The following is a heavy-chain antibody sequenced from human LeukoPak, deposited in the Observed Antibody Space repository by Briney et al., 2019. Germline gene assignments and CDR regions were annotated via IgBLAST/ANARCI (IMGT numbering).Heavy chain of an antibody. D-gene: IGHD2-21*02. CDR1: GFILRSYA. V-gene: IGHV3-30*03. CDR3: ARARVTSTLKNSYYYVMDV. CDR2: VSHDGSNE. J-gene: IGHJ6*04. Sequence: GKSLRLSCAASGFILRSYAMPWVRQAPGRGLEWVALVSHDGSNECYTDSVKGRFIISRDNSKNTVYLQMNRLREGDTAVYYCARARVTSTLKNSYYYVMDVWGEGTTVTVSS.